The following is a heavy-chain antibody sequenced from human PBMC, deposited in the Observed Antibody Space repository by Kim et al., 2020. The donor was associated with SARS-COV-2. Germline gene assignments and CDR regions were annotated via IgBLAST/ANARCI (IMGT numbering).Heavy chain of an antibody. CDR2: ISGSGGST. CDR3: ASVLGYGDYEAYFDY. V-gene: IGHV3-23*01. J-gene: IGHJ4*02. Sequence: GGSLRLFCAASGFTFSSYAMSWVRQAPGKGLEWVSAISGSGGSTYYADSVKGRFTISRDNSKNTLYLQMNSLRAEDTAVYYCASVLGYGDYEAYFDYWGQGTLVTVSS. D-gene: IGHD4-17*01. CDR1: GFTFSSYA.